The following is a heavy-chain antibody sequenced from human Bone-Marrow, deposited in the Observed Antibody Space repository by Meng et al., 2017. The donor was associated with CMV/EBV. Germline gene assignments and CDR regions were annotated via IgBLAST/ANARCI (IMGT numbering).Heavy chain of an antibody. V-gene: IGHV4-34*01. Sequence: SETLSLTCAVYGGSFSGYYWSWIRQPPGKGLEWIGEINHSGSTNYKPSLKSRVTISVDTSKNQFSLKLSPVTAADTAVYSCARGPMYYYGSGSYYHYYYYYGMDVWGQGTTVTVSS. J-gene: IGHJ6*02. CDR3: ARGPMYYYGSGSYYHYYYYYGMDV. CDR1: GGSFSGYY. D-gene: IGHD3-10*01. CDR2: INHSGST.